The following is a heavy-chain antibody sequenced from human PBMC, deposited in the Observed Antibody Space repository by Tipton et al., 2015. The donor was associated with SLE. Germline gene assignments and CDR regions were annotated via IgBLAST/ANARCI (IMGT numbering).Heavy chain of an antibody. CDR1: GGSISSGGYS. CDR3: ARGGAWGFDY. CDR2: INHSGST. Sequence: TLSLTCTVSGGSISSGGYSWSWIRQPPGKGLEWIGEINHSGSTNYNPSLKSRVTISVDTSKKQFSLKLSSVTAADTAVYYCARGGAWGFDYWGQGTLVTVSS. J-gene: IGHJ4*02. V-gene: IGHV4-30-2*01. D-gene: IGHD7-27*01.